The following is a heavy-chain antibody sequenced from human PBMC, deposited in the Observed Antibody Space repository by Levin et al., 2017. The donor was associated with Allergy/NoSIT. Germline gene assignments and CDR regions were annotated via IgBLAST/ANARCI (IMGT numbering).Heavy chain of an antibody. V-gene: IGHV3-30*18. CDR2: LTSDASHK. CDR3: AKGGDMYV. CDR1: GFTFSTYG. Sequence: GGSLRLSCVASGFTFSTYGMHWVRQAPGKGLEWVALLTSDASHKFYADSVKGRFTISRDNSENTLHLQIKSLRVEDTAVYYCAKGGDMYVWGNGTTVIVSS. J-gene: IGHJ6*03.